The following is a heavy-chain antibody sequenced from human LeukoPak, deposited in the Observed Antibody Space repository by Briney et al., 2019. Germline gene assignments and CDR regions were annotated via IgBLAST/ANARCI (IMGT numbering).Heavy chain of an antibody. Sequence: PGRSLRLSCAASGFTFSTYGMHWVRQSPGKGLEGVAVIWYDGSNKYYADSVKGRFTISRDNSKNTLYLQMNSLRAEDTAVYYCARDRVRGDFNWFDPWGQGTLVTVSS. V-gene: IGHV3-33*01. J-gene: IGHJ5*02. CDR1: GFTFSTYG. CDR3: ARDRVRGDFNWFDP. D-gene: IGHD2-21*02. CDR2: IWYDGSNK.